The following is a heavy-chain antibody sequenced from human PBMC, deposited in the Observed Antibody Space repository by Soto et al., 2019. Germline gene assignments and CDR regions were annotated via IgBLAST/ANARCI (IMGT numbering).Heavy chain of an antibody. CDR1: GGTFSSYA. CDR2: IIPIFGTA. Sequence: SVKVSCKASGGTFSSYAISWVRQAPGQGLEWMGGIIPIFGTANYAQKFQGRVTITADESTSTAYMELSSLRSEDTAVYYCASLYYYDSSGYYYTRGYFDYWGQGTLVTVSS. V-gene: IGHV1-69*13. J-gene: IGHJ4*02. D-gene: IGHD3-22*01. CDR3: ASLYYYDSSGYYYTRGYFDY.